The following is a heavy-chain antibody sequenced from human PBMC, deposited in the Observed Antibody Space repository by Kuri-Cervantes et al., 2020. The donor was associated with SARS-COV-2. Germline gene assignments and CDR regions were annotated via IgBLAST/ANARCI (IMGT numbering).Heavy chain of an antibody. CDR2: ISGSGGST. Sequence: ETLSLTCAASGFTFSSYAMSWVRQAPGKGLEWVSAISGSGGSTYYADSVKGRFTISRDNSKNSLYLQMNSLRAEDTAVYYCARLNAFDIWGQGTMVTVSS. CDR1: GFTFSSYA. D-gene: IGHD2-21*01. J-gene: IGHJ3*02. CDR3: ARLNAFDI. V-gene: IGHV3-23*01.